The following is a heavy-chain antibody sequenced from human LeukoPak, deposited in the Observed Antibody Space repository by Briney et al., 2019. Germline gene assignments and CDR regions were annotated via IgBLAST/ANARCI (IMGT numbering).Heavy chain of an antibody. Sequence: GGALRLSCAASGFTVSNNYMSWVRQAPGKGLEWVSLFYSGGSTYYADSVKGRFTISRDNSKNTLYLQMNSLRAEDTAFYYCARVRYRSGSDPLLADYCGQGTLVTVSS. V-gene: IGHV3-53*01. D-gene: IGHD6-19*01. CDR2: FYSGGST. CDR3: ARVRYRSGSDPLLADY. CDR1: GFTVSNNY. J-gene: IGHJ4*02.